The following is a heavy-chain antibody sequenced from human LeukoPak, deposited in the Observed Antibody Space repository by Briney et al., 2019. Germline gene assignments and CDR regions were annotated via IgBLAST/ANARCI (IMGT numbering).Heavy chain of an antibody. D-gene: IGHD2-15*01. CDR3: GRKAGDCGGGSCYSIDY. CDR2: IIPIFGTA. J-gene: IGHJ4*02. V-gene: IGHV1-69*05. Sequence: GSSVTVSCKAFGGSFSSEAISWVRQAPGHGLEWMGGIIPIFGTANYAQKFQGRVTITTDESTTTAYMEVSSLRSEDTAVYYCGRKAGDCGGGSCYSIDYWGQGTLVTVSS. CDR1: GGSFSSEA.